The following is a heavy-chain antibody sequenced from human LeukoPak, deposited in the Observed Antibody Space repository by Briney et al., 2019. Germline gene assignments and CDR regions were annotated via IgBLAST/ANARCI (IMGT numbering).Heavy chain of an antibody. J-gene: IGHJ4*02. D-gene: IGHD3-22*01. CDR3: ANSRTKIVVVISY. CDR1: GFTFSSYE. CDR2: ISGSGGST. Sequence: GGSLRLSCAASGFTFSSYEMNWVRQAPGKGLEWVSAISGSGGSTYYADSVKGRFTISRDNSKNTLYLQMNSLRAEDTAVYYCANSRTKIVVVISYWGQGTLVTVSS. V-gene: IGHV3-23*01.